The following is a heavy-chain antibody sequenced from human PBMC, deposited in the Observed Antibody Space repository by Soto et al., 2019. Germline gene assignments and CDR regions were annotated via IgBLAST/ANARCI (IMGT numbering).Heavy chain of an antibody. D-gene: IGHD5-18*01. J-gene: IGHJ4*02. CDR1: VCTFSSYT. CDR2: IIPILGIA. Sequence: ASVKVSCKASVCTFSSYTISWVRQAPGQGLEWMGRIIPILGIANYAQKFQGRVTITAYKSTSTAYMELSSLRSEDTAVYYCARNLGYSYGKRDYWGQGTLVTVSS. V-gene: IGHV1-69*02. CDR3: ARNLGYSYGKRDY.